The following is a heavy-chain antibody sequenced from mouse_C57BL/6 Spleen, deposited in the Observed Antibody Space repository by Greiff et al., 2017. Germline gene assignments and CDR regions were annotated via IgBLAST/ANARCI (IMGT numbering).Heavy chain of an antibody. J-gene: IGHJ1*03. D-gene: IGHD1-1*01. CDR1: GYTFTSYD. Sequence: VQLQQSGPELVKPGASVKLSCKASGYTFTSYDINWVKQRPGQGLEWIGWIYPRDGSTKYNEKFKGKATMTVDTSSSTAYMELHSLTSEDSPVYFCTSSPPTVVDWYFDVWGTGTTVTVS. CDR3: TSSPPTVVDWYFDV. CDR2: IYPRDGST. V-gene: IGHV1-85*01.